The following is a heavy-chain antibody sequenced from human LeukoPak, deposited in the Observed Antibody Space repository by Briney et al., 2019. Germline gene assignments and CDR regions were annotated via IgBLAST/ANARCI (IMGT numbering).Heavy chain of an antibody. V-gene: IGHV3-23*01. CDR3: AKRGTDYYDSSGRGAFDY. CDR1: GFTFSSYA. D-gene: IGHD3-22*01. CDR2: ISGSGGST. J-gene: IGHJ4*02. Sequence: GGSLRLSCAASGFTFSSYAMSRVRQAPGKRLEWVSAISGSGGSTYYADSVKGRFTISRDNSKNTLYLQRNSLRAEDTAVYYCAKRGTDYYDSSGRGAFDYWGQGTLVTVSS.